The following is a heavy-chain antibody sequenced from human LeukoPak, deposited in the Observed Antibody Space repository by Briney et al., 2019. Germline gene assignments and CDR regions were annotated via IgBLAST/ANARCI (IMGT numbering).Heavy chain of an antibody. D-gene: IGHD2-15*01. V-gene: IGHV1-69*04. Sequence: ASVKVSCKASRGTFSSYAISWVRQAPGQGLEWMGRIIPILGIANYAQKFQGRVTITADKSTSTAYMELSSLRSEDTAVYYCARWVAATPYYFDYWGQGTLVTASS. J-gene: IGHJ4*02. CDR3: ARWVAATPYYFDY. CDR2: IIPILGIA. CDR1: RGTFSSYA.